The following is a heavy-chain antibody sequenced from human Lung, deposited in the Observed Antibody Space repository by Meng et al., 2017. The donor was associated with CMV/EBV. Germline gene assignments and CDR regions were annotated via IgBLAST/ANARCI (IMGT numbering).Heavy chain of an antibody. CDR2: IYHSGST. Sequence: QVQLQEWGQGLVKPSGTLSLTCAVSGGSISSSNWWSWVRQPPGKGLEWIGEIYHSGSTNYNPSLKSRVTISVDKSKNQFSLKLSSVTAADTAVYYCASFPPPGKQWLVTDYWGQGTLVTVSS. CDR3: ASFPPPGKQWLVTDY. V-gene: IGHV4-4*02. CDR1: GGSISSSNW. J-gene: IGHJ4*02. D-gene: IGHD6-19*01.